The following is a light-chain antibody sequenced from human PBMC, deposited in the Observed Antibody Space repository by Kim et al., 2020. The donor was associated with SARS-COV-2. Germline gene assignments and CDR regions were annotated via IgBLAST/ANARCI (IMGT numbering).Light chain of an antibody. CDR2: LNN. V-gene: IGLV1-44*01. CDR3: AAWDDSLNRRV. CDR1: RNNIGSNS. Sequence: GAPGRRCTLPCSGTRNNIGSNSVNWYQHLPGTAPKLLIYLNNQRPSGVPDRFSGSSASLAISGLQSEDEADYYCAAWDDSLNRRVFGGGTKLTVL. J-gene: IGLJ3*02.